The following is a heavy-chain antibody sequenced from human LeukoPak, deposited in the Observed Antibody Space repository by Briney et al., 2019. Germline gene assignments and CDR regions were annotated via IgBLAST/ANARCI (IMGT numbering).Heavy chain of an antibody. CDR1: GFTFSDYA. Sequence: GGSLRLSCGASGFTFSDYAMNWVRQTPERGLEWVAAITAGGDTTYYADSVKGRFTISRDNFRSTLTLQMSSLKYEDTAVYYCAKGWPIAGDIKDLFTLWGQGTLVTVSS. CDR2: ITAGGDTT. CDR3: AKGWPIAGDIKDLFTL. V-gene: IGHV3-23*01. D-gene: IGHD3/OR15-3a*01. J-gene: IGHJ4*02.